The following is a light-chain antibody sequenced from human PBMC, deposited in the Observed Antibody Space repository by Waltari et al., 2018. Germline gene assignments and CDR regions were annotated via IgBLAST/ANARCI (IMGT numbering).Light chain of an antibody. CDR3: CSYAGSDTVVV. Sequence: QSALTQPRSASGPPGQSATLPCTGTSDDHGHYNFVPWYQHHPGKAPKVILYEVSRRPSGVPDRFSGSKSGNTASLTISGLQTDDEATYYCCSYAGSDTVVVFGGGTRLTVL. V-gene: IGLV2-11*01. CDR1: SDDHGHYNF. J-gene: IGLJ2*01. CDR2: EVS.